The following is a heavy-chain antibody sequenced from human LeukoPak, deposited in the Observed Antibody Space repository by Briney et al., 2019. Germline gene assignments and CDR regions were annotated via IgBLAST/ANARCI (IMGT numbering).Heavy chain of an antibody. J-gene: IGHJ4*02. CDR1: GFTFSSYA. CDR3: ATLSVAAGDWDDDF. CDR2: ISITGGST. D-gene: IGHD6-13*01. V-gene: IGHV3-23*01. Sequence: PGGTLRLSCVASGFTFSSYAMSWVRQAPGKGLEWVSGISITGGSTYYTDSVKGRFTISRDNSKNTLYLQMNSLRVEDTAVYYCATLSVAAGDWDDDFWGQGTLLTFST.